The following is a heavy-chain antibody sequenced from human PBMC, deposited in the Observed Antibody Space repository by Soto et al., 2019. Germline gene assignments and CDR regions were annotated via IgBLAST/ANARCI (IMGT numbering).Heavy chain of an antibody. CDR1: GFTFSNYE. CDR3: ARHGRDPYTLRPSLYYIDY. J-gene: IGHJ4*02. D-gene: IGHD1-20*01. Sequence: GGSLRLSCAASGFTFSNYEMNWVRQAPGKGLEWVSYISSGGSIIYYADSVKGRFTISRDNAKSSLNLQMNSLRAEDTAVYYCARHGRDPYTLRPSLYYIDYWGQGTLVTVSS. CDR2: ISSGGSII. V-gene: IGHV3-48*03.